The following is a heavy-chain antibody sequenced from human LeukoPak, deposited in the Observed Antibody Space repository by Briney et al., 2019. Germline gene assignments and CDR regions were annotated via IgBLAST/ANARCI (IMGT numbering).Heavy chain of an antibody. J-gene: IGHJ1*01. CDR2: IYRAGST. D-gene: IGHD3-10*01. CDR1: GLTISNNF. Sequence: PGGTLRLSCAASGLTISNNFMGWVRQAPGKGLEWVSHIYRAGSTYSTDSVKGRFTISIDNSKNTLHLQLNRLRAEDTAVYYCARYTDYYGSGRHGYFDHWGQGTVVTVSS. V-gene: IGHV3-66*01. CDR3: ARYTDYYGSGRHGYFDH.